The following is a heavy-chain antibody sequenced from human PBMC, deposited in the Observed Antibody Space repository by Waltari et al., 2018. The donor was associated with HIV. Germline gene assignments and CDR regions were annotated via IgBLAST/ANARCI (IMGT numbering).Heavy chain of an antibody. CDR2: IGSIGTTI. D-gene: IGHD2-21*02. CDR3: ASPGPYCGGDCYLD. V-gene: IGHV3-11*01. J-gene: IGHJ4*02. Sequence: QVQLVESGGGLVKPGGSLRLSCAAPGFVFSPFSMSWFRPAPGKGLEWISYIGSIGTTIYYRDSVKVRFTISRDNAKNSLSLQMNSLRAEDTAVYYCASPGPYCGGDCYLDWGPGTLVTVSS. CDR1: GFVFSPFS.